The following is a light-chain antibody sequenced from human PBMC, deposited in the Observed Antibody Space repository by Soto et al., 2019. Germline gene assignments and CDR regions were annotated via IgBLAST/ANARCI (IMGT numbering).Light chain of an antibody. CDR2: DVV. CDR1: KNDIGVYDF. J-gene: IGLJ7*01. Sequence: QSVLTQPPSASGSPGQSVTISCTGTKNDIGVYDFVSWYQHHPGKAPRLIIYDVVQRPSGVPDRFSGSKSGNTASLTVSGLPAADEADYFCKSYAGSNTYVFGSGTQLTVL. V-gene: IGLV2-8*01. CDR3: KSYAGSNTYV.